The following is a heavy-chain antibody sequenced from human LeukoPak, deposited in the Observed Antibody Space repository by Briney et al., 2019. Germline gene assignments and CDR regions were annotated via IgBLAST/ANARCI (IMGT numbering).Heavy chain of an antibody. J-gene: IGHJ4*02. D-gene: IGHD2-15*01. CDR3: ARHPFATPFDY. CDR1: GGSISNYY. Sequence: SETLSLTCNVSGGSISNYYWSWIRQPPGKGLEWIGYVYHTGHTMYNSSLKSRVTMSLDTSKNHFSLRLSSVTAADTAVYYCARHPFATPFDYWGPGTLVTVSS. CDR2: VYHTGHT. V-gene: IGHV4-59*08.